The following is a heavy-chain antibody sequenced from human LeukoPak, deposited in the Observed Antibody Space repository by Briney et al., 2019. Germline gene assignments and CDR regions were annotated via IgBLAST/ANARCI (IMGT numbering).Heavy chain of an antibody. CDR1: GFTFSSYA. CDR2: ISYDGSNK. D-gene: IGHD3-22*01. V-gene: IGHV3-30-3*01. Sequence: QPGGSLRLSCAASGFTFSSYAMHWVRQAPGKGLEWVAVISYDGSNKYYADSVKGRFTISRDNSKNTLYLQMNSLRAEDTAVYYCAKAQTYYYDSSGYLPGAFDIWGQGTMVTVSS. CDR3: AKAQTYYYDSSGYLPGAFDI. J-gene: IGHJ3*02.